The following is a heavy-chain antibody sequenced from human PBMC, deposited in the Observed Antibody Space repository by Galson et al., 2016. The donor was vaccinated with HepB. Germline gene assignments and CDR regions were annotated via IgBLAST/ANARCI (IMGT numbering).Heavy chain of an antibody. CDR1: GFTFRNYA. V-gene: IGHV3-23*01. CDR3: AKSISMIVVINFDY. Sequence: SLRLSCAASGFTFRNYAMSWVRQAPGKGLEWVSRISGSGGSTYYADSVKGRFTISRDNSKNTLYLQINSLRAEDTAVYYCAKSISMIVVINFDYWGQGTLVPVSS. D-gene: IGHD3-22*01. CDR2: ISGSGGST. J-gene: IGHJ4*02.